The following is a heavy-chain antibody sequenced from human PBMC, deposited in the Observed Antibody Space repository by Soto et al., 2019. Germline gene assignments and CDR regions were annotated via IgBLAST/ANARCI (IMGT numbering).Heavy chain of an antibody. Sequence: SETLSLTCSVSGGTISSSSYYWAWIRHPPGKGLEWIGSIYFSGSTHYNSSLKSRVTISVDTSNNQFSLNLSSVTTADTAMYYCARQHSYCTSTRCYTSWFDPWGQGTLVTVSS. V-gene: IGHV4-39*01. CDR1: GGTISSSSYY. J-gene: IGHJ5*02. CDR3: ARQHSYCTSTRCYTSWFDP. D-gene: IGHD2-2*01. CDR2: IYFSGST.